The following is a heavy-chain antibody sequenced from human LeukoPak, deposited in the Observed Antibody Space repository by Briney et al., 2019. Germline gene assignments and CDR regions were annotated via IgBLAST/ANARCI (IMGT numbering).Heavy chain of an antibody. CDR1: GFTFSTYG. V-gene: IGHV3-30*02. J-gene: IGHJ4*02. D-gene: IGHD3-22*01. CDR3: ARVHGGYPFDY. CDR2: IRYDGNNK. Sequence: GGSLRLSCAASGFTFSTYGMHWVRQAPGKGLEWVAFIRYDGNNKFYADSVKGRFTISRDNSKNTLYLQMNSLRPEDTAVYYCARVHGGYPFDYWGQGTLVTVSS.